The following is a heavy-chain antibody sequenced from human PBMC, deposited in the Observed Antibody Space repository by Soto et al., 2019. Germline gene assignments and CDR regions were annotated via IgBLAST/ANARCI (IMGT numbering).Heavy chain of an antibody. CDR2: IAGDDNK. J-gene: IGHJ5*02. V-gene: IGHV2-5*02. Sequence: QITLKESGPTVVKPTETLTLTCTFSGFSLSTSAVAVGWIRQPPGKALEWLALIAGDDNKRYRSSLQSRLTITKATSKTQVVLIMTDMAPVDTATYYCARRYPNNWFDPWGQGTLVTVSS. CDR3: ARRYPNNWFDP. CDR1: GFSLSTSAVA.